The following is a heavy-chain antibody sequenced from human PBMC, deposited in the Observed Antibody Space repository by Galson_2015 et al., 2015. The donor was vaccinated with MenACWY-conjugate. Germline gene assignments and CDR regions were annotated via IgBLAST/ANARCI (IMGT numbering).Heavy chain of an antibody. Sequence: QSGAEVKKSGDSLKISCEASGYSFTGYWIVWVRQMPGKGLEWMGIIYPGDSDTTYSPSFEGQVTMSADKSISTAHLRWSSLKTSDSAIYFCARRGVRGLTDDAFDFWGQGTLVSVSS. D-gene: IGHD3-10*01. CDR1: GYSFTGYW. CDR3: ARRGVRGLTDDAFDF. V-gene: IGHV5-51*01. J-gene: IGHJ3*01. CDR2: IYPGDSDT.